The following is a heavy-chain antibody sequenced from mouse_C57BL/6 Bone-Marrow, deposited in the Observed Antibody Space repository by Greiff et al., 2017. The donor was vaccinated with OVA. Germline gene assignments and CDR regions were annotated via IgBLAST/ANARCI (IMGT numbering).Heavy chain of an antibody. Sequence: VQLQQSGPELVKPGASVKISCKASGYTFTDYYMNWVKQSHGKSLEWIGRIDPNSGGTKYNEKFKSKATLTVDKPSSTAYMQLSSLTSEDSAVYYCAREEALDYWGQGTTLTVSS. CDR3: AREEALDY. CDR1: GYTFTDYY. J-gene: IGHJ2*01. V-gene: IGHV1-26*01. CDR2: IDPNSGGT.